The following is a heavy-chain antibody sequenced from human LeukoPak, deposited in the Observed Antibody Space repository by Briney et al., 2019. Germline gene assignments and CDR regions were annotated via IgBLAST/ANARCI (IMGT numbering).Heavy chain of an antibody. CDR2: IKSKTDGGTT. CDR1: GFTFSNAW. V-gene: IGHV3-15*05. CDR3: ARGRYYLDS. D-gene: IGHD4-17*01. Sequence: GGSLRLSCAASGFTFSNAWMSWVRQAPGKGLEWVGRIKSKTDGGTTDYAAPVKGRFTISRDDSKNTLYLQMNSLRAEDTAVYYCARGRYYLDSWGQGTLVTVSS. J-gene: IGHJ4*02.